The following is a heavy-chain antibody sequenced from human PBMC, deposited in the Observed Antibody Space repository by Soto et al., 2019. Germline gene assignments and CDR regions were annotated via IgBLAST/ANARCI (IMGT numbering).Heavy chain of an antibody. CDR3: AREGWYCSGGSCYSERDYYRMDL. V-gene: IGHV3-33*01. CDR1: GFTFSSYG. D-gene: IGHD2-15*01. Sequence: GSLRLSCAASGFTFSSYGMHWVRQAPGKGLEWVAVIWYDGSNKYYADSVKGRFTISRDNSKNTLYLQMNSLRAEDTAVYYCAREGWYCSGGSCYSERDYYRMDLLGQGTTVNVAS. J-gene: IGHJ6*02. CDR2: IWYDGSNK.